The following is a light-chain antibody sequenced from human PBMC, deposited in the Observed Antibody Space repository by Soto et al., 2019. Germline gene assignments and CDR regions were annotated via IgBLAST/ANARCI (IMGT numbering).Light chain of an antibody. CDR2: GAY. Sequence: EIVLTQSPATLSLSPGERATLSCRASQGVSNHLVWYQQKPGQAPRLLMSGAYNRASGVPVRFSGSGSGTDFTLTITRLEPEDFALYYCKQYGGSPITFGLGTRLEIK. J-gene: IGKJ5*01. CDR3: KQYGGSPIT. CDR1: QGVSNH. V-gene: IGKV3-20*01.